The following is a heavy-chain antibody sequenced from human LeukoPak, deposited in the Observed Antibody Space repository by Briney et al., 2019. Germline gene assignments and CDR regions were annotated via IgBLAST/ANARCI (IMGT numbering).Heavy chain of an antibody. J-gene: IGHJ4*02. CDR3: AKHGPYNWNTDFDY. D-gene: IGHD1/OR15-1a*01. Sequence: NPSETLSLTCTVSGGSISSSISYWGWIRQPPGKGLEWIGSIYYSGSTYYNPSLESRVTISVDTSKNQFSLKLSSVTAADTAVYYCAKHGPYNWNTDFDYWGQGTLVTVSS. CDR1: GGSISSSISY. CDR2: IYYSGST. V-gene: IGHV4-39*01.